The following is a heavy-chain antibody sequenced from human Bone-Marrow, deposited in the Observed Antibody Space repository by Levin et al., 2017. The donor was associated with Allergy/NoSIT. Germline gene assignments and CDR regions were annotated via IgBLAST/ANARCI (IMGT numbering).Heavy chain of an antibody. J-gene: IGHJ4*02. CDR1: GFSFSSHG. CDR2: IAFDGSIS. V-gene: IGHV3-30*18. D-gene: IGHD3-22*01. CDR3: GKDYDSSGYYITADY. Sequence: TGGSLRLSCAASGFSFSSHGMHWVRQPPGKGLEWVAVIAFDGSISYYTDSVKGRFTISRDNSRNTLYLQMNSLRAEDTAVYFCGKDYDSSGYYITADYWGQGTLVTVSS.